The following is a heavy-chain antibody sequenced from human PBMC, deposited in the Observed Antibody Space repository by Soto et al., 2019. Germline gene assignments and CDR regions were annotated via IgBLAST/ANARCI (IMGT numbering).Heavy chain of an antibody. V-gene: IGHV3-23*01. CDR3: AKGHTSWGYRDYHYGMDV. Sequence: HPGGSLRLSCAASGFTFSSFAMSLVRLAPGKGLECVSGMSSSGVSTYYADSVKGRFTISRDNSKNTLSLQMNSLRVEDTAVYYCAKGHTSWGYRDYHYGMDVWGQGNTVTVSS. CDR2: MSSSGVST. J-gene: IGHJ6*02. D-gene: IGHD3-22*01. CDR1: GFTFSSFA.